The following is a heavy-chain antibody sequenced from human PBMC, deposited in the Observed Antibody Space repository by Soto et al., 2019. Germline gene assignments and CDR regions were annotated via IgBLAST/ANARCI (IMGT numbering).Heavy chain of an antibody. CDR3: TTLGPS. Sequence: PGRSLRLSCAASGFTFSDAWMNWVRQAPGKGLEWVGHVTTKTDGETTEYAAFVKGRFSISRDDSTNTLFLQMTSLETDDTAMYDCTTLGPSLGQGTLVTVSS. V-gene: IGHV3-15*07. CDR2: VTTKTDGETT. J-gene: IGHJ5*02. CDR1: GFTFSDAW.